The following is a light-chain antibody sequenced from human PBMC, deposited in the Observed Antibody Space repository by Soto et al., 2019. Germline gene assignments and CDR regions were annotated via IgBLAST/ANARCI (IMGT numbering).Light chain of an antibody. J-gene: IGKJ1*01. V-gene: IGKV3D-15*01. CDR3: QQYNNWWT. CDR1: QSLSFN. CDR2: AAS. Sequence: EIVMTQSPATLSVSPGERATLSCRASQSLSFNLAWYQQKPGQAPRLLIYAASTRATGIPARFIGNGSGTEFTLTISSLQSEDFAVYYCQQYNNWWTFGQGTKVDIK.